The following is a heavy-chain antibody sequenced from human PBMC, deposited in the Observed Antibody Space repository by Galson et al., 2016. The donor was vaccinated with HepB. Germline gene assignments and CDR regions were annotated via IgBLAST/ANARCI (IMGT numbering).Heavy chain of an antibody. V-gene: IGHV1-18*01. Sequence: SVKVSCKASGYTFTSYGITWVRQAPGQGLEWMGWISGYNGNTKFAQKFKGRVTLTTDTSTSTAYMELRSLRADDTAVYYCAREEPYSWSDPWGQGTLVTVSS. J-gene: IGHJ5*02. CDR1: GYTFTSYG. CDR2: ISGYNGNT. CDR3: AREEPYSWSDP. D-gene: IGHD1-14*01.